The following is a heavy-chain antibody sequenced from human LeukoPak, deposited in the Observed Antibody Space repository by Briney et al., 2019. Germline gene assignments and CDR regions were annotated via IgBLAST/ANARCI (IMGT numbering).Heavy chain of an antibody. CDR1: GFTFSSYA. Sequence: GRSLRLSCAASGFTFSSYAMSWVRQAPGKGLEWVPAISGSGGSTYYADSVKGRFTISRDNSKTSLYLQMNSLRAEDTAVYYCAKLYSSGKNAFDYWGQGTLVTVSS. J-gene: IGHJ4*02. D-gene: IGHD6-19*01. CDR3: AKLYSSGKNAFDY. CDR2: ISGSGGST. V-gene: IGHV3-23*01.